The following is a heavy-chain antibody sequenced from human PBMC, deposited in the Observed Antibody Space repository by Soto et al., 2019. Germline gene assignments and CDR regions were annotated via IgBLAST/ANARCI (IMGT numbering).Heavy chain of an antibody. J-gene: IGHJ6*03. Sequence: EVQLVESGGGLVQPGGSLRLSCAASGFTFRSYSMNWVRQAPGKGLEWVSYISSSSSTVFYADSVKGRFTISRDNVKTSLSLQISSLRAEDAAVYYCARVENYYYYMDVWGKGTTVTVSS. CDR1: GFTFRSYS. V-gene: IGHV3-48*01. CDR2: ISSSSSTV. CDR3: ARVENYYYYMDV.